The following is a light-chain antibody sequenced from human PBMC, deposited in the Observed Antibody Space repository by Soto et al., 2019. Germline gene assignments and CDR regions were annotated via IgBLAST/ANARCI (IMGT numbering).Light chain of an antibody. CDR1: SSDVGAYNY. V-gene: IGLV2-14*01. J-gene: IGLJ3*02. Sequence: QSVLTQPASVSGSPGQSITISCTGTSSDVGAYNYVSWYQQHPGKAPKLMIYEVSNRPSGVSNRFSGSKSGNTASLTISGLQADDEADYYCSSHTSSSLWVFGGGTKLTVL. CDR3: SSHTSSSLWV. CDR2: EVS.